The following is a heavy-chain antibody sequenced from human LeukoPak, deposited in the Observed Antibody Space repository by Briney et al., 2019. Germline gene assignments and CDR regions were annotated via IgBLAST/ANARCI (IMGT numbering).Heavy chain of an antibody. V-gene: IGHV4-4*07. CDR3: ARVWGLGYCSSTSCYGLDP. D-gene: IGHD2-2*01. CDR2: IYTSGST. J-gene: IGHJ5*02. CDR1: GGSISSYY. Sequence: SETLSLTCTVSGGSISSYYWSWIRQPAGKGLGWIGRIYTSGSTNYNPSLKSRVTMSVDKSKNQFSLKLSSVTAADTAVYYCARVWGLGYCSSTSCYGLDPWGQGTLVTVSS.